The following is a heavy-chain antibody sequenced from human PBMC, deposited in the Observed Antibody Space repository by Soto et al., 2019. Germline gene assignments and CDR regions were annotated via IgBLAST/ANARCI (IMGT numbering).Heavy chain of an antibody. V-gene: IGHV3-30*18. CDR2: ISYDGSNK. CDR1: GFTFSSYG. Sequence: GSLRLSCAASGFTFSSYGMHWVRQAPGKGLEWVAVISYDGSNKYYADSVKGRFTISRDNSKNTLYLQMNSLRAEDTAVYYCAKDGWLVAFDIWGQGTMVTVSS. D-gene: IGHD3-10*01. CDR3: AKDGWLVAFDI. J-gene: IGHJ3*02.